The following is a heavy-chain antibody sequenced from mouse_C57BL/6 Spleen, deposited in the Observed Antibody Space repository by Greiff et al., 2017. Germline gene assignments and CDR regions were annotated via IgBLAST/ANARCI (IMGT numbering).Heavy chain of an antibody. Sequence: VQLKQSGPELVKPGASVKIPCKASGYTFTDYNMDWVKQSHGKSLAWIGDINPNNGGTIYNQKFKGKATLTVDKSSSTAYMGLRSLTSEDTAVYYCARRSSYPYWYCDVWGTGTTVTVSS. CDR1: GYTFTDYN. J-gene: IGHJ1*03. CDR3: ARRSSYPYWYCDV. D-gene: IGHD1-1*01. CDR2: INPNNGGT. V-gene: IGHV1-18*01.